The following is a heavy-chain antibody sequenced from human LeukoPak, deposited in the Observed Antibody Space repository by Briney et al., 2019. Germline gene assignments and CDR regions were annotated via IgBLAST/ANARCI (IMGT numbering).Heavy chain of an antibody. CDR1: GFTFSSYD. CDR2: IGTAGDT. Sequence: GGSLRLSCAASGFTFSSYDMHWVRQATGKGLEWVSAIGTAGDTYYPGSVKGRFTISRENDKNSLYLQMNSLRAGDTAVYYCARSIGGYIVGAAAAFDIWGQGTMVTVSS. D-gene: IGHD1-26*01. J-gene: IGHJ3*02. CDR3: ARSIGGYIVGAAAAFDI. V-gene: IGHV3-13*01.